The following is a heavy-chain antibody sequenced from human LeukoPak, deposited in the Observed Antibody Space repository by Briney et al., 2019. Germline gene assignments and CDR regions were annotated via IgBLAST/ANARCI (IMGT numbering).Heavy chain of an antibody. CDR3: ARVGAHSGYDQNRSYFDY. D-gene: IGHD5-12*01. CDR1: GGSISSGGYY. J-gene: IGHJ4*02. Sequence: PSETLSLTCTVSGGSISSGGYYWSWIRQHPGKGLEWIGYIYYSGSTNYNPSLKSRVTISVDTSKNQFSLKLSSVTAADTAVYYCARVGAHSGYDQNRSYFDYWGQGTLVTVSS. V-gene: IGHV4-61*08. CDR2: IYYSGST.